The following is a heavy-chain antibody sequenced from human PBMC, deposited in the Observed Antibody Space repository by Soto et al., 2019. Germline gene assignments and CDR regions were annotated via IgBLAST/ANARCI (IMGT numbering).Heavy chain of an antibody. CDR1: GGSISSSSYF. Sequence: QLQLQESGPGLVKPSETLSLTCSVSGGSISSSSYFWGWIRQPPGKGLEWIGSIYYSGSTYYKPSLKSRVTVAVDTSKIQSSLKLSSVTAADTAVYYCARHPSDFWFDPWGQGTLVTVSS. J-gene: IGHJ5*02. CDR2: IYYSGST. D-gene: IGHD2-21*02. V-gene: IGHV4-39*01. CDR3: ARHPSDFWFDP.